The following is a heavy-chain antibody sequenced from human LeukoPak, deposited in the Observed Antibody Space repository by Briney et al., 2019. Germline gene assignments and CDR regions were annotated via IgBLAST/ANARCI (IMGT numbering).Heavy chain of an antibody. CDR2: IYWDDDK. J-gene: IGHJ4*02. D-gene: IGHD3-10*01. CDR3: AHRGPMVRGIY. Sequence: TLSLTCSVSGGSTGSDYWSWIRQPPGKALEWLALIYWDDDKRYSPSLKSRLTITKDTSKNQVVLTMTNMDPVDTATYYCAHRGPMVRGIYWGQGTLVTVSS. V-gene: IGHV2-5*08. CDR1: GGSTGSDYW.